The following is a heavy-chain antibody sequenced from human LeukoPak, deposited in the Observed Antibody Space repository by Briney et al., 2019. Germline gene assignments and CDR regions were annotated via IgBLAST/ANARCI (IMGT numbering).Heavy chain of an antibody. CDR2: IRSKAYGGTT. D-gene: IGHD4-17*01. V-gene: IGHV3-49*04. J-gene: IGHJ4*02. CDR1: GFTFGDYA. CDR3: TREATVTRKDY. Sequence: GGSLRLSCTASGFTFGDYAMSWVRQAPGKGLEWVGFIRSKAYGGTTEYAASVKGRFTISRDDSKSIAYLQMNSLKTEDTAVYYCTREATVTRKDYWGQGTLVTVSS.